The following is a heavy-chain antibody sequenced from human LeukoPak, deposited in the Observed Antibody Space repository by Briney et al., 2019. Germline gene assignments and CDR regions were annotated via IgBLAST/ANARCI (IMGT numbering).Heavy chain of an antibody. CDR2: FDPEEGKT. D-gene: IGHD6-19*01. J-gene: IGHJ4*02. Sequence: ASVKVSCKASGYTLPEFAMHWVRQAPGKGLEWMGGFDPEEGKTIYAQKFQGRVTMTEDKSTDTAYMELSRLKSEDTAVYYCATELAGWATVGKWGQGTLVTASA. CDR1: GYTLPEFA. CDR3: ATELAGWATVGK. V-gene: IGHV1-24*01.